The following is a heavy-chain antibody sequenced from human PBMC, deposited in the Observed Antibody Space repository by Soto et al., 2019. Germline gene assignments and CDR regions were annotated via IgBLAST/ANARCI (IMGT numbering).Heavy chain of an antibody. J-gene: IGHJ4*02. D-gene: IGHD1-26*01. V-gene: IGHV1-3*01. CDR3: ARLGLSGSYYFEREDY. Sequence: ASVKVSCKASGDTFTTYAMHWVRQAPGQRLEWMGWINAGNGNTKYSQKFQGRVTITRDTSASTAYMELSSLRSEDTAVYYCARLGLSGSYYFEREDYWGQGTLVTVSS. CDR2: INAGNGNT. CDR1: GDTFTTYA.